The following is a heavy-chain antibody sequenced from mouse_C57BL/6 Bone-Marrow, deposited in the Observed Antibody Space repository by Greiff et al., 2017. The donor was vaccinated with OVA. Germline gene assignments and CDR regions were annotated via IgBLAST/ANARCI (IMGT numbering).Heavy chain of an antibody. Sequence: QVQLKESGAELARPGASVKLSCKASGYTFTSYGISWVKQRTGQGLEWIGEIYPRSGNTYYNEKFKGKATLTADKSSSTAYMELRSLTSEDSAVYFCASGYYSNPYYFDYWGQGTTLTVSS. D-gene: IGHD2-5*01. V-gene: IGHV1-81*01. CDR1: GYTFTSYG. J-gene: IGHJ2*01. CDR3: ASGYYSNPYYFDY. CDR2: IYPRSGNT.